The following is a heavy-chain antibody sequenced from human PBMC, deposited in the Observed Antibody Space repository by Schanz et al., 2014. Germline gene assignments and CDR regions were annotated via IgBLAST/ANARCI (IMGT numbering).Heavy chain of an antibody. Sequence: EVQLLESGGGLVQPGGSLRLSCAASGFSFANYGMSWVRQAPGKGLEWVSGFDAHDGRAYYADSVKGRFTISRDNAKNTVYLQMNSLRPGDAAVYYCARESSNDIVLVPGAVFDHWGQGILVTVSS. CDR2: FDAHDGRA. CDR1: GFSFANYG. D-gene: IGHD2-2*01. V-gene: IGHV3-23*01. CDR3: ARESSNDIVLVPGAVFDH. J-gene: IGHJ4*02.